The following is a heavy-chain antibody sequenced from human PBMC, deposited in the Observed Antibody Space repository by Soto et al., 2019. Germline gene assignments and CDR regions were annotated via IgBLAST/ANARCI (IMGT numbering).Heavy chain of an antibody. CDR1: GYTFTRNS. CDR3: ARGGVYAVDR. V-gene: IGHV1-18*04. D-gene: IGHD4-17*01. CDR2: ISTNNGNT. Sequence: QIQLVQSGGELRKPGASVKVSCKTSGYTFTRNSISRVRQAPGQGLEWMGWISTNNGNTEFAQKFQGRVTLTTDTSTSTAYMELTSLRSDDTAIYYCARGGVYAVDRWGQGTLVTVSS. J-gene: IGHJ5*02.